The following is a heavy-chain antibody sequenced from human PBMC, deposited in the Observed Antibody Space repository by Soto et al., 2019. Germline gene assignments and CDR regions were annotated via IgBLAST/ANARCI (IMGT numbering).Heavy chain of an antibody. V-gene: IGHV4-34*01. CDR1: GGSFSGYQ. CDR2: INDSGHI. J-gene: IGHJ6*03. D-gene: IGHD3-10*01. CDR3: ARGLILWFGELSRRGGYYYYRDV. Sequence: QVQLQQWGAGLLKPSETLSLTCAVYGGSFSGYQWTWIRQTPGKWLEWIGEINDSGHINYNPSLMGRVTILLATPKMQIFLRRSSVTAADPAVYYWARGLILWFGELSRRGGYYYYRDVWGKGNTVTVSS.